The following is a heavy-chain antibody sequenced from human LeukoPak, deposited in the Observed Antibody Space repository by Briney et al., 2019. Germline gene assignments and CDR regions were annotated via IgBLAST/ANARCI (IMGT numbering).Heavy chain of an antibody. CDR1: GYIFTSYG. D-gene: IGHD3-10*02. CDR3: ARDYFSDYVFDF. Sequence: ASVKVSCKGSGYIFTSYGISWVRQAPGQGLEWMGFTSADNGHTNYVQKFQGRVTMTTDTSTNTAYMELRSLRFDDTAMYYCARDYFSDYVFDFWGQGTLITVSS. CDR2: TSADNGHT. J-gene: IGHJ4*02. V-gene: IGHV1-18*01.